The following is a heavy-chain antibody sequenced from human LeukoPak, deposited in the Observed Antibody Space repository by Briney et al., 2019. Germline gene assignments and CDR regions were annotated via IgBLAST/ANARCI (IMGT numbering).Heavy chain of an antibody. CDR2: THFSGST. D-gene: IGHD2-15*01. J-gene: IGHJ5*02. V-gene: IGHV4-39*02. CDR1: GGSISSTNHY. CDR3: ARDRGYCSGGSCYRWFGP. Sequence: SETLSLTCTASGGSISSTNHYWGWIRQPPGKGLECIGSTHFSGSTHYNPSLNGRATISLDTPKNQFSLKVTSVTAADTAVYYCARDRGYCSGGSCYRWFGPWGQGTLVTVSS.